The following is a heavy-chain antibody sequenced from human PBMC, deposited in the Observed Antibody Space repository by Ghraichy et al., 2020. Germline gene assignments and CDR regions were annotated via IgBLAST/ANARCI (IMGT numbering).Heavy chain of an antibody. CDR3: ARHSGSDIVVTVAVPWFFDL. D-gene: IGHD2-15*01. V-gene: IGHV4-39*01. CDR1: GDSITSNHY. J-gene: IGHJ2*01. Sequence: SETLSLTCSVSGDSITSNHYWGWIRQPPGKGLEWIGSIYYSGSTYNNLSLKSRVTMSVDTSRNQFSLKLRSVTAADTAVYYCARHSGSDIVVTVAVPWFFDLWGRGTLVTVSS. CDR2: IYYSGST.